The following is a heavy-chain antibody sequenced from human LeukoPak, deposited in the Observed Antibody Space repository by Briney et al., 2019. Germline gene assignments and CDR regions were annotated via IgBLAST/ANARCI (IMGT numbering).Heavy chain of an antibody. J-gene: IGHJ4*02. CDR1: GGSISSGDYY. CDR3: ARGLSGDYSTG. Sequence: PSQTPSLTCTVSGGSISSGDYYWSWIRQPPGKGLEWIGYIYYSGSTYYNPSLKSRVTISVDTSKNQFSLKLSSVTAADTAVYYCARGLSGDYSTGWGQGTLVTVSS. CDR2: IYYSGST. V-gene: IGHV4-30-4*08. D-gene: IGHD4-11*01.